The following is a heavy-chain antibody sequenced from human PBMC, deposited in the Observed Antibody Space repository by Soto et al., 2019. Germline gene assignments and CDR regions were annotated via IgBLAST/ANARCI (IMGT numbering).Heavy chain of an antibody. CDR2: ISYDGSNK. V-gene: IGHV3-30-3*01. CDR3: ARDMAKLRNYYYGMDV. D-gene: IGHD4-17*01. CDR1: GFTFSSYA. Sequence: PRLSCAASGFTFSSYAMHWVRQAPGKGLEWVAVISYDGSNKYYADSVKGRFTISRDNSKNTLYLQMNSLRAEDTAVYYCARDMAKLRNYYYGMDVWGQGTTVTVSS. J-gene: IGHJ6*02.